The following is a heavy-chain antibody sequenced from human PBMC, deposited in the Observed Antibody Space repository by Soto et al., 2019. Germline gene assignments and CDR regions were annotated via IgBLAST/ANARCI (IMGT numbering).Heavy chain of an antibody. Sequence: QVQLVQSGAEVKRPGASVKVSCKASGYTFTKYDISWVRQAPGQGLEWLGLISPNSGRPSSAQKFEGRVTMTTDTSTTTAYLELRSLRSDDTAVYYCVRQYYDFWTDYTDFDYWGQGTLVTVSS. D-gene: IGHD3-3*01. CDR3: VRQYYDFWTDYTDFDY. V-gene: IGHV1-18*04. CDR1: GYTFTKYD. CDR2: ISPNSGRP. J-gene: IGHJ4*02.